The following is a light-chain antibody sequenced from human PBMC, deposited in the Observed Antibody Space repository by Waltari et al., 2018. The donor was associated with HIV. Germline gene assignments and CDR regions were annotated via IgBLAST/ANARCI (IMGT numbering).Light chain of an antibody. Sequence: DIQMTQSPSTLSASVGERVTITCRASQSISNWLALYQQKPGKAPKLLIYKASTLESGVPSRFSGSGSETEFTLTISSLQPDDFATYYCQQFNSYSGAFGQGTKVEIK. CDR1: QSISNW. J-gene: IGKJ1*01. CDR3: QQFNSYSGA. V-gene: IGKV1-5*03. CDR2: KAS.